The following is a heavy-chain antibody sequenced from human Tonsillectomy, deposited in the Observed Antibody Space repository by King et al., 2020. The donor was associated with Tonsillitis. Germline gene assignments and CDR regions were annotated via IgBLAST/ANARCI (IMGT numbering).Heavy chain of an antibody. V-gene: IGHV5-10-1*03. CDR2: IDPSDSHT. Sequence: QLVQSGAEVKKPGESLRISCKGSGYSFTSYWINWVRQTPGKGLEWMGRIDPSDSHTNYSPSFQGHVSISADKSISTAYLQWSSLEAPDTAIYYCARSEQELSTYYYYYYMDVWGKGTTVTVSS. D-gene: IGHD6-13*01. CDR3: ARSEQELSTYYYYYYMDV. J-gene: IGHJ6*03. CDR1: GYSFTSYW.